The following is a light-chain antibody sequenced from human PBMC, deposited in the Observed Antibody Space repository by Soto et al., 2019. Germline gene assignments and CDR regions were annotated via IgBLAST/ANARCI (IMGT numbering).Light chain of an antibody. CDR1: QSVSSY. CDR3: QQRSNWQFT. Sequence: EIVLTQSPATLSLSPGERATLSCRASQSVSSYLAWYQHKPGQAPRLLIYDASNRATGIPARFSGSGSGTDFTLTISSLETEDFAVYYCQQRSNWQFTFGPGTKVDIK. V-gene: IGKV3-11*01. J-gene: IGKJ3*01. CDR2: DAS.